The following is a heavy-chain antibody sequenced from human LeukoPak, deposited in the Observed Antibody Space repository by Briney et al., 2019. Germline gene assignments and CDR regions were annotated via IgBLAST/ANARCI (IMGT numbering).Heavy chain of an antibody. CDR1: GFTFSGYE. Sequence: GGSLRLSCAASGFTFSGYEMNWVRQAPGKGLEWVSYISSSSSYTKYADSVKGRFTISRDNAKNSLYLQMNSLRAEDTAVFYCARGGRYSSNWYFDFWGQGTLVTASS. V-gene: IGHV3-11*05. D-gene: IGHD6-13*01. CDR2: ISSSSSYT. CDR3: ARGGRYSSNWYFDF. J-gene: IGHJ4*02.